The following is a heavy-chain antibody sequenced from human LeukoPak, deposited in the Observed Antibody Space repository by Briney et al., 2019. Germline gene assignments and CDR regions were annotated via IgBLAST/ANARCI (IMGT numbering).Heavy chain of an antibody. CDR2: ISASGGGT. V-gene: IGHV3-23*01. D-gene: IGHD2-21*02. Sequence: PGGSLRLSCAGSGFTLSTYGMSWVRQAPGKGLEWVSAISASGGGTYYADSVKGRFTISRDNSKNTLYLQMNSPRAEDTAVYYCAKRGSVIPAIPWFDPWGQGTLVTVSS. J-gene: IGHJ5*02. CDR3: AKRGSVIPAIPWFDP. CDR1: GFTLSTYG.